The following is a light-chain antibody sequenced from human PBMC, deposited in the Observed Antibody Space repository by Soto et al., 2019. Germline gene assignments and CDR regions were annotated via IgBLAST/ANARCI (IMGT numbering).Light chain of an antibody. J-gene: IGLJ2*01. CDR1: SSDVGGYNY. Sequence: QLVLTQPASVSGSPGQSITISCTGTSSDVGGYNYVSWYQQHPGKAPKLMIYDVSTRPSGVSNRFSGSKSGNTASLTISGLQAEDEADYYCSSYTSSSTQVFGGGTKLTVL. CDR2: DVS. V-gene: IGLV2-14*01. CDR3: SSYTSSSTQV.